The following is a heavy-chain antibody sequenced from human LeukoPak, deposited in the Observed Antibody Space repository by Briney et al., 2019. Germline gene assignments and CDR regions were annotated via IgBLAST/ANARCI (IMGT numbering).Heavy chain of an antibody. D-gene: IGHD1-20*01. CDR3: ARREGITGNTKWFDP. V-gene: IGHV5-51*01. CDR2: IYPGDSDT. J-gene: IGHJ5*02. Sequence: GEALKIFCKGSGYSFTSYWIGWVRQMPGEGLEWRGIIYPGDSDTRYSPSFQGQVTISGDKSISTAYLQWSSLKASDTAMYYCARREGITGNTKWFDPWGQGTLVTVSS. CDR1: GYSFTSYW.